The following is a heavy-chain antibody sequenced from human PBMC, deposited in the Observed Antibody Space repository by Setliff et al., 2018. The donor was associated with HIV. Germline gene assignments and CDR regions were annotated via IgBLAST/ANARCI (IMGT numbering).Heavy chain of an antibody. V-gene: IGHV4-4*07. J-gene: IGHJ3*02. Sequence: TSETLSLTCTVSGGSISIYYWSWIRQLPGEGLEWIGRISAGGYTYYNPSLQSRVTMSVDMSKNQFSLKLSSETAADTAIYYCARDRSGTSYAGDDAFDIWGQGTMVTVSS. CDR2: ISAGGYT. D-gene: IGHD3-3*01. CDR1: GGSISIYY. CDR3: ARDRSGTSYAGDDAFDI.